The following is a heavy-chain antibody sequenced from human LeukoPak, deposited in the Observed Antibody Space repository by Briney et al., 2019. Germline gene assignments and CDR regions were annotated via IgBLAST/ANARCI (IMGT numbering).Heavy chain of an antibody. CDR2: ISGYNGNT. Sequence: ASVKVSCKTSGYTFSEYAITWVRPAPGQGLEWMGWISGYNGNTNYAQKLQGRVTMTIDTSTSTAYMELRSLKSDDSAVYYCARDGSADCSSTSCFDPWGQGTLVTVSS. D-gene: IGHD2-2*01. V-gene: IGHV1-18*01. CDR1: GYTFSEYA. CDR3: ARDGSADCSSTSCFDP. J-gene: IGHJ5*02.